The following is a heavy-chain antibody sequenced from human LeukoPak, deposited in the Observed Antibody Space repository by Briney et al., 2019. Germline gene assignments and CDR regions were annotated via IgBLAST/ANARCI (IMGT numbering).Heavy chain of an antibody. J-gene: IGHJ6*02. D-gene: IGHD5-12*01. CDR2: INPNSGGT. CDR1: GYTFTGYY. Sequence: ASVKVSCKASGYTFTGYYMHWVRQAPGQGLEWMGWINPNSGGTNYAQKFQGRVTMTRDTSISTAYMELSRLRSDDTAVYYCAREYVDIVATINYYYGMDVWGQGTTVTVSS. CDR3: AREYVDIVATINYYYGMDV. V-gene: IGHV1-2*02.